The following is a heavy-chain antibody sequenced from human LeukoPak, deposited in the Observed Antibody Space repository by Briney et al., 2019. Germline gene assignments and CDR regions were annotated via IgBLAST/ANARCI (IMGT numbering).Heavy chain of an antibody. D-gene: IGHD6-13*01. CDR3: ARDWQQLVY. V-gene: IGHV3-48*01. CDR2: ISSSSSTI. CDR1: GFSFSSYT. Sequence: GGSLRLSCAASGFSFSSYTMNWVRQAPGKGLEWVSYISSSSSTIHYADSVKGRFTISRDNAKNSLYLQMNSLRAGDTAVYYCARDWQQLVYWGQGTLVTVSS. J-gene: IGHJ4*02.